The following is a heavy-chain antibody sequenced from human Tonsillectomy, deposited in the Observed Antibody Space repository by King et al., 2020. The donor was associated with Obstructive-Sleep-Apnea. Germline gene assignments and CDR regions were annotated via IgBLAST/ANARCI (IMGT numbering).Heavy chain of an antibody. CDR1: GGTFSSFA. CDR2: IIPILGMA. Sequence: QLVQSGAEVKKPGSSVKVSCKASGGTFSSFAISWVRQAPGQGLQWMGKIIPILGMANYAQNFQGRVTITADKSTTTAYMDLSSLRSDDTAVYYCARGPDEDCSGAGCLYYFDYWGQGTLVTVSS. D-gene: IGHD2-15*01. CDR3: ARGPDEDCSGAGCLYYFDY. V-gene: IGHV1-69*09. J-gene: IGHJ4*02.